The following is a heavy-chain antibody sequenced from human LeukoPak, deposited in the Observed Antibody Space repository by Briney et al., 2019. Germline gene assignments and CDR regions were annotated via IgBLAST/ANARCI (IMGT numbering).Heavy chain of an antibody. Sequence: VASVKVSCKASGYTFTDYYMHWVRQAPGQGLEWMGWINPNSGGTNYAQKFQGRVTMTRDTSISTAYMELSRLRSDDTAVYYCARDQTAYYDSSGAFDYWGQGTLVTVSS. V-gene: IGHV1-2*02. CDR2: INPNSGGT. CDR3: ARDQTAYYDSSGAFDY. J-gene: IGHJ4*02. D-gene: IGHD3-22*01. CDR1: GYTFTDYY.